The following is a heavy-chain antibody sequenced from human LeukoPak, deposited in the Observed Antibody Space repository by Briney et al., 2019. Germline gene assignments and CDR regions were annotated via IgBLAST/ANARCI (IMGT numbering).Heavy chain of an antibody. CDR1: GFTFGDYA. D-gene: IGHD3-10*01. Sequence: GRSLRLSCTASGFTFGDYAMSWVRQAPGKGLEWVGFIRSKAYGGTTEYVASVKGRFTISRDDSKSIAYLQMNSLKTEDTAVYYCTRDPFFGFGELSAYGMDVWGKGTTVTVSS. CDR3: TRDPFFGFGELSAYGMDV. V-gene: IGHV3-49*04. J-gene: IGHJ6*04. CDR2: IRSKAYGGTT.